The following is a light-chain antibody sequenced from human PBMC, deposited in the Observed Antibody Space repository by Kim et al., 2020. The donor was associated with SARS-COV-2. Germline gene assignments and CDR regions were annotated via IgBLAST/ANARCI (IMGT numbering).Light chain of an antibody. V-gene: IGKV3-20*01. CDR2: GAS. CDR3: QQYNNSPFT. Sequence: LSPGQRATRACRASQSLASNYLAWYQQKPGQAPGLVIYGASNRATGIPDRFSGSGSGTDFTLTISRLEPEDFAVYFCQQYNNSPFTFGQGTKLEI. J-gene: IGKJ2*01. CDR1: QSLASNY.